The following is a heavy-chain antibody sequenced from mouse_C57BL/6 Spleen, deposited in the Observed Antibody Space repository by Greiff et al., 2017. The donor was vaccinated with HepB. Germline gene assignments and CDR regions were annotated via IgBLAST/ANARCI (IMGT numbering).Heavy chain of an antibody. CDR3: ARRTYYDYDGGAMDY. CDR2: ISSGSSTI. CDR1: GFTFSDYG. Sequence: EVQRVESGGGLVKPGGSLKLSCAASGFTFSDYGMHWVRQAPEKGLEWVAYISSGSSTIYYADTVKGRFTISRDNAKNTLFLQMTSLRSEDTAMYYCARRTYYDYDGGAMDYWGQGTSVTVSS. V-gene: IGHV5-17*01. J-gene: IGHJ4*01. D-gene: IGHD2-4*01.